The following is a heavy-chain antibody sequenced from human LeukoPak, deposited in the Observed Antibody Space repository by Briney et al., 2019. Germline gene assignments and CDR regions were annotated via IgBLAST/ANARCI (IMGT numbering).Heavy chain of an antibody. J-gene: IGHJ3*02. Sequence: GGSLRLSCAASAFTLSSYAMHWVRQAPGKGLEWVAVISYDGSNKYYADSVKGRFTISRGNSKNTLYLQMNSLRAEDTAVYYCARERIGDRSSSFDAFDIWGQGTMVTVSS. CDR1: AFTLSSYA. CDR3: ARERIGDRSSSFDAFDI. D-gene: IGHD3-22*01. V-gene: IGHV3-30-3*01. CDR2: ISYDGSNK.